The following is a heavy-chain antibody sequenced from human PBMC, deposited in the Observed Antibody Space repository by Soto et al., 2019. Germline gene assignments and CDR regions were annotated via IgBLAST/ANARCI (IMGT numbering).Heavy chain of an antibody. CDR1: GFTFSSYW. V-gene: IGHV3-74*01. Sequence: EVQLVESGGGLVQPGGSLRLSCAASGFTFSSYWMHWVRQAPGKGLVWVSRINSDGSSPHYADSVKGRFTISRDNAKNKLYLKMNSLRAEDTAVYYCASVNTAMGLGTNCDYWGQGTLVTVSS. CDR3: ASVNTAMGLGTNCDY. D-gene: IGHD5-18*01. J-gene: IGHJ4*02. CDR2: INSDGSSP.